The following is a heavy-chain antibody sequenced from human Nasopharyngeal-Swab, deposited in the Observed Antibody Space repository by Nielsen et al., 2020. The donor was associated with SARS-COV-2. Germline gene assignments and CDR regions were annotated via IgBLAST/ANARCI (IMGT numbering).Heavy chain of an antibody. Sequence: GESLKISCAASGFTFDNYEMNWVRQAPGKGLEWVSYISTYGTTIHYADSVRGRFTISRDNAKKSLYLQMNSLRAEDMAFYYCARALRGLSWGQGTLVTVSS. CDR1: GFTFDNYE. J-gene: IGHJ5*02. CDR2: ISTYGTTI. V-gene: IGHV3-48*03. CDR3: ARALRGLS.